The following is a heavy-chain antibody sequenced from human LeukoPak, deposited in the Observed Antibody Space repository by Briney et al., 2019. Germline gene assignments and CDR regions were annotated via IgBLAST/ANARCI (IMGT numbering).Heavy chain of an antibody. CDR2: IYHSGST. V-gene: IGHV4-38-2*02. Sequence: SETLSLTCTVSGYSISSGYYWGWIRQPPGKGLEWTGSIYHSGSTYYNPSLKSRVTISVDTSKNQFSLKLSSVTAADTAVYYCARGLRFLEWLLVGWFDPWGQGTLVTVSS. CDR3: ARGLRFLEWLLVGWFDP. J-gene: IGHJ5*02. D-gene: IGHD3-3*01. CDR1: GYSISSGYY.